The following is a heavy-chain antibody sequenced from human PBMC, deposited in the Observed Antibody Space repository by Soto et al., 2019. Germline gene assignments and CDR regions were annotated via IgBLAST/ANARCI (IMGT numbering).Heavy chain of an antibody. J-gene: IGHJ4*02. CDR1: GFSLSTSGVG. CDR3: ANRRGYSYGPQYYFDD. V-gene: IGHV2-5*02. D-gene: IGHD5-18*01. Sequence: SGPTLVNPTQTLTLTCTLSGFSLSTSGVGVGWIRQPPGKALEWLALIYWDDDKRYSPSLKSRLTITKDTSKNQVVLTMTNMDPVGTATYYCANRRGYSYGPQYYFDDWGQGTLVTVSS. CDR2: IYWDDDK.